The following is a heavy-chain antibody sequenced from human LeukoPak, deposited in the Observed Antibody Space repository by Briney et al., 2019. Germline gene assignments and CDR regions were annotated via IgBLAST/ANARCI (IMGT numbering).Heavy chain of an antibody. J-gene: IGHJ4*02. V-gene: IGHV3-30*02. D-gene: IGHD3-3*01. CDR2: IWSNGNNK. Sequence: GGSLRLSCAVSGFTVSNRGMHWVRQTPVKGLERVAFIWSNGNNKNYADSVKGRFTISRDNSKNTLYLEMSSLRLEDTAIYYCAKDFWFDGGASWGQGTLVTVSS. CDR3: AKDFWFDGGAS. CDR1: GFTVSNRG.